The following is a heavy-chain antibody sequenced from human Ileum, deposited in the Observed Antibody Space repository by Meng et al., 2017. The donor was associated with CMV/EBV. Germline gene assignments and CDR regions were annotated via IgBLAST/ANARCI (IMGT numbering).Heavy chain of an antibody. CDR2: IYYSGSS. Sequence: SETLSLTCTVSGGSISSYFWSWIRQPPGKGLEWIGYIYYSGSSNYNPSLKSRVTISVDTSKTQFSLKLSSVTAADTAVYYCARRVGGWFDPWGQGTLVT. CDR1: GGSISSYF. J-gene: IGHJ5*02. CDR3: ARRVGGWFDP. V-gene: IGHV4-59*01.